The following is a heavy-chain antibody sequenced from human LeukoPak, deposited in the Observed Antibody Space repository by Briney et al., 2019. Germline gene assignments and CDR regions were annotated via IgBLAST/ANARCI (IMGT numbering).Heavy chain of an antibody. V-gene: IGHV1-58*01. CDR1: GFTFTSSA. J-gene: IGHJ4*02. Sequence: GASVKVSCKASGFTFTSSAVQWVRQARGQRLEWIGWIVVGSGNTNYAQKFQERVTITRDMSTSTAYMELSSLRSGDTAVYYCAADTDSSAPDYWGQGTLVTVSS. CDR2: IVVGSGNT. D-gene: IGHD3-22*01. CDR3: AADTDSSAPDY.